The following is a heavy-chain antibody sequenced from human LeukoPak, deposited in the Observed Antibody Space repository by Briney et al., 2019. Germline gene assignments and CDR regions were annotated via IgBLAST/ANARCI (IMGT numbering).Heavy chain of an antibody. Sequence: PSETLSLTCTVSGGSISSSSYYWSWIRQPPGKGLEWIGSIYYSGSTYYNPSLKSRVTISVDTSKNQFSLKLSSVTAADTAVYYCARVKTSNYDSSGYYWGSALYYFDYWGQGTLVTVSS. CDR3: ARVKTSNYDSSGYYWGSALYYFDY. D-gene: IGHD3-22*01. J-gene: IGHJ4*02. CDR2: IYYSGST. CDR1: GGSISSSSYY. V-gene: IGHV4-39*07.